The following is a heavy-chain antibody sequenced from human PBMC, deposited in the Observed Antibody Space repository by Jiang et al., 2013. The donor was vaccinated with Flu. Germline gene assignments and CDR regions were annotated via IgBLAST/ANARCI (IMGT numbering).Heavy chain of an antibody. D-gene: IGHD3-22*01. V-gene: IGHV1-69*06. J-gene: IGHJ4*02. CDR1: GGTFDNSA. CDR2: ITPIFGTA. CDR3: ARGPDSSSFYYFY. Sequence: GAEVKKPGSSVKVSCKASGGTFDNSAINWVRQAPGQGPEWMGGITPIFGTANYAQKFQGRVTITADKSTSTAYMDLRSVTSEDTAVYYCARGPDSSSFYYFYWGQGTLVTVSS.